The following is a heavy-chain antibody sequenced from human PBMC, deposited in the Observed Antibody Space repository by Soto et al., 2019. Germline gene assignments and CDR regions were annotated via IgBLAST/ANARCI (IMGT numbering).Heavy chain of an antibody. CDR3: ARAITMMGDAFDI. D-gene: IGHD3-22*01. CDR1: GGSFSGYY. J-gene: IGHJ3*02. Sequence: SETLSLTCAVYGGSFSGYYWSWIRQPPGRGLEWIGEINHSGTTNNNPSLKSRVTISVDTSKNQFSLKLSSVTAADTAVYYCARAITMMGDAFDIWGQGTMVTVSS. V-gene: IGHV4-34*01. CDR2: INHSGTT.